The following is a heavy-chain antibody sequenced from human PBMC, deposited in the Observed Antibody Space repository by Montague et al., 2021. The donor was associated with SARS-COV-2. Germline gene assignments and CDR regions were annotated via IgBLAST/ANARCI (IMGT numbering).Heavy chain of an antibody. CDR3: ARDYRRGTGSPRGAMDV. D-gene: IGHD1-26*01. J-gene: IGHJ6*02. CDR2: IYYRGST. Sequence: SETLSLTCTVSGDSVNSGSYYWSWIRQPPGKGLEWIGYIYYRGSTNYNPSLKSRVTISIDTYKNQFSLKPSSVTAADTAVYYCARDYRRGTGSPRGAMDVWGQGTTVIVSS. V-gene: IGHV4-61*01. CDR1: GDSVNSGSYY.